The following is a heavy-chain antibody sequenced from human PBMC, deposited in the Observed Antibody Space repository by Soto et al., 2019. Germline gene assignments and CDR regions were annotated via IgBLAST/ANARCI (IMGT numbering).Heavy chain of an antibody. CDR3: ARSSGTYPPSRYYYGMDV. D-gene: IGHD1-26*01. J-gene: IGHJ6*02. V-gene: IGHV1-18*01. CDR1: GYTFTSYG. Sequence: ASVKVSCKASGYTFTSYGFSWVRQAPGQGLEWMGWISAYNGDTNYPQKFQARVTMTTDTSTSTAYLDLRSLRSDDTAVYYCARSSGTYPPSRYYYGMDVWGQGTTVTVSS. CDR2: ISAYNGDT.